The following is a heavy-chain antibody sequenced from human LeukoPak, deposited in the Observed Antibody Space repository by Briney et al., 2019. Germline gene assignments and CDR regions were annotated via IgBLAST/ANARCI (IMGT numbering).Heavy chain of an antibody. D-gene: IGHD2/OR15-2a*01. CDR2: IYYSGST. CDR1: GGSISSSSYY. V-gene: IGHV4-39*07. J-gene: IGHJ3*02. CDR3: ARDQIVDRDAFDI. Sequence: SETLSLTCTVSGGSISSSSYYWGWIRQPPGKGLEWIGSIYYSGSTYYNPSLKSRVTISVDTSKNQFSLKLSSVTAADTAVYYCARDQIVDRDAFDIWGQGTMVTVSS.